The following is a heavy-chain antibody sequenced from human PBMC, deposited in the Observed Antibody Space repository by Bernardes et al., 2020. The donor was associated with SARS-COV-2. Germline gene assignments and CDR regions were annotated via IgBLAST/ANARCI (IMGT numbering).Heavy chain of an antibody. J-gene: IGHJ6*02. CDR2: INWNGGST. CDR1: GLTLADYG. D-gene: IGHD1-7*01. CDR3: VRASYVSGTTRRFVIDV. Sequence: GGSLRPSCAAFGLTLADYGMSWVRKAPGKGLEWVSGINWNGGSTGYADSVKGRFTIPRDESENSLYLQMSSLKTEDTAVYYCVRASYVSGTTRRFVIDVWGPGTTVTVSS. V-gene: IGHV3-20*04.